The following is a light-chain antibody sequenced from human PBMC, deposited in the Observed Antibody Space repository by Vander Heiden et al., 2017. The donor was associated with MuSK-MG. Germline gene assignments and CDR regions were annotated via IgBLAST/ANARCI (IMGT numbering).Light chain of an antibody. Sequence: DIQMTQSPSTLSASVGDRVTITCRASQSISSWLAWYQQKPGKAPKLLIYKASSLDSGVPSRFSGSGSGTDFTLTISSLQPDDFATYYCQQDNTYHTFGHGTKVDIK. CDR1: QSISSW. CDR2: KAS. CDR3: QQDNTYHT. J-gene: IGKJ3*01. V-gene: IGKV1-5*03.